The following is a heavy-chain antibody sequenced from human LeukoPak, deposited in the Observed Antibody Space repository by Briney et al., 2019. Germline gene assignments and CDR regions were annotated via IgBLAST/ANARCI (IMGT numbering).Heavy chain of an antibody. V-gene: IGHV4-59*08. Sequence: SETLSLTCTVSGSSISSYYWSWIRQPPGKGLEWIGYVYYSGSTNYNPSLKSRVTISVDTSKNQFSLKLSSVTAADTAVYYCARHDYDILTGLYYFDYWGQGTLVTVSS. CDR2: VYYSGST. CDR3: ARHDYDILTGLYYFDY. D-gene: IGHD3-9*01. J-gene: IGHJ4*02. CDR1: GSSISSYY.